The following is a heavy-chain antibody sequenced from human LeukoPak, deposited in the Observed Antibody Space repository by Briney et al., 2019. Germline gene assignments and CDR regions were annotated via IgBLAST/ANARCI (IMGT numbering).Heavy chain of an antibody. Sequence: GESLKISCKGSGYSFTSYWIGWVRQMPGKGLEWMGIIYPGDSDTRYSPSFQGQVTISADKSISTAYLQWSSLKASDTAMYYCARITYYDILTGSSRGAFDIWGQGTMVTVSS. CDR2: IYPGDSDT. D-gene: IGHD3-9*01. J-gene: IGHJ3*02. CDR3: ARITYYDILTGSSRGAFDI. CDR1: GYSFTSYW. V-gene: IGHV5-51*01.